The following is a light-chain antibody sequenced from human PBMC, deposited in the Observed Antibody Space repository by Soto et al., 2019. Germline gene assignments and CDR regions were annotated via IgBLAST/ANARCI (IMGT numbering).Light chain of an antibody. CDR2: DAS. CDR1: QSVRSY. Sequence: EIVLTQSPDTLSLSPGERATLSCRASQSVRSYLDWYQQKPGQAPRLLIYDASNRATGIPARFSGSGSGTDFTLTISSLEPEDFEVYYCQQRSNWPRTFGQGTKVDIK. CDR3: QQRSNWPRT. V-gene: IGKV3-11*01. J-gene: IGKJ1*01.